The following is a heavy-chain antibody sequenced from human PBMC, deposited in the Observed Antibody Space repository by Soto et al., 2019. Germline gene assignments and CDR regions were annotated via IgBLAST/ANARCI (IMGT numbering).Heavy chain of an antibody. CDR2: FDPEDGET. D-gene: IGHD2-15*01. Sequence: ASVKVSCKVSGYTLTELSMHWVRQAPGKGLEWMGGFDPEDGETIYAQKFQGRVTMTEDTSTDTAYMELSSLRSEDTAVYYCATMAPDVTLVAATRGYYYYYMDVWGKGTTVTVSS. V-gene: IGHV1-24*01. CDR1: GYTLTELS. CDR3: ATMAPDVTLVAATRGYYYYYMDV. J-gene: IGHJ6*03.